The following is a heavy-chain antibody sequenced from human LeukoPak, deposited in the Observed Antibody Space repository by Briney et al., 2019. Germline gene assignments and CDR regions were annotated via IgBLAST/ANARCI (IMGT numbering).Heavy chain of an antibody. V-gene: IGHV4-34*01. Sequence: SESQSLTRGVYGASVSGYYWSWLRQAPGKWMEWQGEMSDSGSSNYNPSLKSRVTISVDTSKNQFSLKLSSVTAADTAVYYCAKGCTVTTCCWFDPWGQGTVVTVSS. D-gene: IGHD4-17*01. J-gene: IGHJ5*02. CDR3: AKGCTVTTCCWFDP. CDR2: MSDSGSS. CDR1: GASVSGYY.